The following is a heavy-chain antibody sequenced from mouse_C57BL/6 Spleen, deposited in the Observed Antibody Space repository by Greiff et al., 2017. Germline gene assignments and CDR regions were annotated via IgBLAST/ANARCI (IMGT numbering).Heavy chain of an antibody. CDR2: INPGSGGT. V-gene: IGHV1-54*01. CDR3: ARWTYDYVVGDD. CDR1: GYAFTNYL. Sequence: QVQLQQPGAELVRPGTSVKVSCKASGYAFTNYLIEWVKQRPGQGLEWIGVINPGSGGTNYNEKFKGKATLTADKSSSTAYMQLSSLTSEDSAVYYCARWTYDYVVGDDWGQGTTLPVSS. J-gene: IGHJ2*01. D-gene: IGHD2-4*01.